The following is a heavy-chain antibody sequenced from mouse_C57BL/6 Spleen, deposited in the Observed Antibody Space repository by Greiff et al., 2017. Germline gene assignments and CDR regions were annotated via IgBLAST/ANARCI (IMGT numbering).Heavy chain of an antibody. Sequence: QFQLHQSGAELPKPGASVRLSCKPSGYTFTSSWMHWLNQRPGRGLEWIGYINPSSGYTKYNQKFKDKATLTADKSSSTAYMQLSSLTYEDSAVYYCAWYDYDGRFAYWGQGTLVTVSA. J-gene: IGHJ3*01. CDR1: GYTFTSSW. D-gene: IGHD2-4*01. CDR3: AWYDYDGRFAY. CDR2: INPSSGYT. V-gene: IGHV1-7*01.